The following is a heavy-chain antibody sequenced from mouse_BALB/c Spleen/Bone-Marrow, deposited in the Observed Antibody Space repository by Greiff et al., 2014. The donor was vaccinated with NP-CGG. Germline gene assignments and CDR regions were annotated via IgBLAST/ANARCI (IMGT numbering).Heavy chain of an antibody. V-gene: IGHV1S132*01. J-gene: IGHJ4*01. Sequence: QVQLKESGAELVRPGASVKLSCTTSGYIFTSCWIHWVEQRSGQGLEWIARIYPGTGTTFYNEKFKGKATLTADQSSSTAYLQLSSLKSEDSAVYFCAREYGNYNYALDYWGQGTSVTVSS. CDR1: GYIFTSCW. CDR3: AREYGNYNYALDY. CDR2: IYPGTGTT. D-gene: IGHD2-10*02.